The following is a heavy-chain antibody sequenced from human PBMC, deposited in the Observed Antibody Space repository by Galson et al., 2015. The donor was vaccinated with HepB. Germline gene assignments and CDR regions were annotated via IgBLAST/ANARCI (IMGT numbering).Heavy chain of an antibody. J-gene: IGHJ4*02. D-gene: IGHD2-15*01. V-gene: IGHV1-2*04. Sequence: SVKVSCKASGYTFTGYYMHWVRQAPGQGLEWMGWINPNSGGTNYAQKFQGWVTMTRDTSISTAYMELSRLRSDDTAVYYCARSSCSGGSCYGWRTRYYFDYWGQGTLVTVSS. CDR1: GYTFTGYY. CDR3: ARSSCSGGSCYGWRTRYYFDY. CDR2: INPNSGGT.